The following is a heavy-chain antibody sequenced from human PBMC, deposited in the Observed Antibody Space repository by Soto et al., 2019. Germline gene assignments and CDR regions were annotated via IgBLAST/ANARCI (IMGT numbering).Heavy chain of an antibody. CDR1: GYTFSSYA. D-gene: IGHD3-3*01. J-gene: IGHJ4*02. Sequence: EVQLLESGGGVVQPGGSLRLSCAASGYTFSSYAMSWVRQAPGNGLEWVSAISGIGGSTYYADSVKGRFTISRDNTKNPLSLQIIRVRAEDTAVYYCAKDGGVRVSAATDSWGEGTLVTVTS. CDR2: ISGIGGST. V-gene: IGHV3-23*01. CDR3: AKDGGVRVSAATDS.